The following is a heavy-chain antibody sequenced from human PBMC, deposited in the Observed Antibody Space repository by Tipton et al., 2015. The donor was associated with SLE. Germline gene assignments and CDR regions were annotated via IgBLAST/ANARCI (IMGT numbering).Heavy chain of an antibody. J-gene: IGHJ4*02. V-gene: IGHV3-49*04. Sequence: SLRLSCTASGFIFGDYAMSWVRQAPGKGLEWVGFIRSKPYGGTTHYAASVEGRFTISRDDSKSIAYQLMTNRKTDDTALYCCARGPARPSCWGQGTLVTVSS. D-gene: IGHD1-26*01. CDR1: GFIFGDYA. CDR2: IRSKPYGGTT. CDR3: ARGPARPSC.